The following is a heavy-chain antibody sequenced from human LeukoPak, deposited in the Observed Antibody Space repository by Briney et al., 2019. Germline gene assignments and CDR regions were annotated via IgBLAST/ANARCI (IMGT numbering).Heavy chain of an antibody. CDR3: ARRIVGATIDY. Sequence: SETLSLTCNVSGGSIRGYYWSWIRQSPEKGLEWIGYIYSSGSTNYNPSLKSRVTMSVDTSKNQFSLKLSSVTAADTAVYYCARRIVGATIDYWGQGTLVTVSS. CDR2: IYSSGST. V-gene: IGHV4-59*12. D-gene: IGHD1-26*01. J-gene: IGHJ4*02. CDR1: GGSIRGYY.